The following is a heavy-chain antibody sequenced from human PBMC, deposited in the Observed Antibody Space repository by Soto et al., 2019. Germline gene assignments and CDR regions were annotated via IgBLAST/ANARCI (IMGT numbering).Heavy chain of an antibody. CDR1: GDSVTISDYY. CDR2: IHYSGST. Sequence: QLQLQAAGPGLVKPSETLSLTCTVSGDSVTISDYYWGWIRQPPGKGLAWIGSIHYSGSTYYNPSLKSRVTISGDTSKKQFSLKLTSVTAADAAVYYCAAHDSGGYYAEYWGQGTLVTVSA. CDR3: AAHDSGGYYAEY. V-gene: IGHV4-39*01. J-gene: IGHJ4*02. D-gene: IGHD3-22*01.